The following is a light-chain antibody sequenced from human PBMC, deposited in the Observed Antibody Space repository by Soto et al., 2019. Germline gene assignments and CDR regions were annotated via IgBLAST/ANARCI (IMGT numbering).Light chain of an antibody. J-gene: IGKJ3*01. Sequence: EIVLTQSPATLSLSPGERVTLSCRASQSVSNFLTWYQQKPGQAPRLLIYDVSTRATGIPARFSGSGSGTDFTLTISRLEPEDFAVYYFQHRKYFGHGTKVDIK. CDR3: QHRKY. V-gene: IGKV3-11*01. CDR1: QSVSNF. CDR2: DVS.